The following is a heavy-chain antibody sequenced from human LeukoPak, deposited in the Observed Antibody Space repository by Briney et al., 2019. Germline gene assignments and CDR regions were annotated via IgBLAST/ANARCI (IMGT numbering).Heavy chain of an antibody. CDR1: GFTFSSYA. Sequence: NPGGSLRLSCAASGFTFSSYAMSWVRQAPRKGLQWVSAISRSGGSTYYADSVKGRFTISRDNSKNTLYLQMNSLRAEDTAVYYCARRLGSGSYDSYYFDYWGQGTLVTVSS. J-gene: IGHJ4*02. V-gene: IGHV3-23*01. D-gene: IGHD3-10*01. CDR2: ISRSGGST. CDR3: ARRLGSGSYDSYYFDY.